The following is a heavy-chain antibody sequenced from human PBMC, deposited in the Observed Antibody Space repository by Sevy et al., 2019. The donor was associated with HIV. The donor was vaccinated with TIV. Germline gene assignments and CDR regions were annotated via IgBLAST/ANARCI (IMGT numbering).Heavy chain of an antibody. D-gene: IGHD6-13*01. CDR2: ISGSSTTI. CDR1: GFTFREYS. J-gene: IGHJ5*02. Sequence: GGSLRLSCVGSGFTFREYSMNWVRQAPGKGLEWVSYISGSSTTIEHADSVKGRFSISRDNADNSVSLQMNRLRVEDTAVYYRARSLAAAENWFDPWGQGTLVTVSS. CDR3: ARSLAAAENWFDP. V-gene: IGHV3-48*01.